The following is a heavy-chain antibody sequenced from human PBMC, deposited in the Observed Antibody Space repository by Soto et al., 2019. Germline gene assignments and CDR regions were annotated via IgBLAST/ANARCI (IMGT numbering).Heavy chain of an antibody. Sequence: TLSLTCTVSGGSISSYYWSWIRQPPGKGLEWIGYIYYSGSTNYNPSLKSRVTISVDTSKNQFSLKLSSVTAADTAVYYCARLESLYFGNYYYMDVWGKGTTVTVSS. CDR2: IYYSGST. V-gene: IGHV4-59*08. D-gene: IGHD2-8*01. CDR3: ARLESLYFGNYYYMDV. J-gene: IGHJ6*03. CDR1: GGSISSYY.